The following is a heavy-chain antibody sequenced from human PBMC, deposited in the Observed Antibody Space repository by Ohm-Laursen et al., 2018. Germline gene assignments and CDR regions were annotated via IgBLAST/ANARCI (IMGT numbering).Heavy chain of an antibody. J-gene: IGHJ4*02. V-gene: IGHV3-9*01. CDR2: ISWNSGSI. CDR1: GFTFDDYA. D-gene: IGHD1-1*01. CDR3: AKDRNRWAAGSNDF. Sequence: RSLRLSCAASGFTFDDYAMHWVRQAPGPGLERVSGISWNSGSIGYADSVKGRFTISRDNAKNSLSLQMNSLRNEDTALYYCAKDRNRWAAGSNDFWGQGTLVTVSS.